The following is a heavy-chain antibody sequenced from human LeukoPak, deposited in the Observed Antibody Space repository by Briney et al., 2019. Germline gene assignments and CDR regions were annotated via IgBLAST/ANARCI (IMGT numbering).Heavy chain of an antibody. CDR3: ARNYYDFWSGFYNY. Sequence: GGSLRLSCAASGFTLSSYWMSWVRQAPGKGLEWVANIKQDESEKYYVDSVKGRLTISRDNAKNSLYLQMNSLRAEDTAVYYCARNYYDFWSGFYNYWGQGTLVTASS. CDR1: GFTLSSYW. J-gene: IGHJ4*02. CDR2: IKQDESEK. V-gene: IGHV3-7*01. D-gene: IGHD3-3*01.